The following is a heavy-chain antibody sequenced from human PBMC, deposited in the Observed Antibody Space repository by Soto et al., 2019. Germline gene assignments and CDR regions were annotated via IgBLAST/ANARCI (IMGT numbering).Heavy chain of an antibody. CDR1: GVSISRSS. J-gene: IGHJ4*02. D-gene: IGHD5-12*01. Sequence: SSETLSLTCTVSGVSISRSSWSWIRQPPGKELEWIGYVHYTGRPTYSPSLRSRVTISVDTSKNQLFLKLNSATTADTAVYFCARGGYSGTDALDFWGQGIQVTVSS. CDR3: ARGGYSGTDALDF. CDR2: VHYTGRP. V-gene: IGHV4-59*13.